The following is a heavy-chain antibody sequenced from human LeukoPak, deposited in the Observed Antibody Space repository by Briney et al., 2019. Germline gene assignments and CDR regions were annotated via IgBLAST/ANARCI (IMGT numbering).Heavy chain of an antibody. V-gene: IGHV3-23*01. CDR1: GFTFSSYA. J-gene: IGHJ4*02. D-gene: IGHD6-19*01. CDR2: ISGSGGST. CDR3: AKAGYSSGWSGPLTDN. Sequence: GGSLRLSCAASGFTFSSYAMSWVRQAPGKGLEWVSAISGSGGSTYYADSVKGRFTISRDNSKNTLYLQMNSLRAEDTAVYYCAKAGYSSGWSGPLTDNWGQGTLVTVSS.